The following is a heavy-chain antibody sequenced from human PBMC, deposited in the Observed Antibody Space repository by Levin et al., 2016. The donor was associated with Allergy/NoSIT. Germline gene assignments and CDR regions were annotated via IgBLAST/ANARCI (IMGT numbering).Heavy chain of an antibody. V-gene: IGHV3-30*01. CDR1: GFPFNSYA. CDR3: ARPHPDNYNFWSGYRHPLDS. CDR2: ISFDGRNE. J-gene: IGHJ4*02. D-gene: IGHD3-3*01. Sequence: GESLKISCAASGFPFNSYAMHWVRQTPGRGLEWVALISFDGRNEYYGDSLKGRFTISRDNSKNTLYLQMDSLKPEDTGVYYCARPHPDNYNFWSGYRHPLDSWGQGTLVAVSS.